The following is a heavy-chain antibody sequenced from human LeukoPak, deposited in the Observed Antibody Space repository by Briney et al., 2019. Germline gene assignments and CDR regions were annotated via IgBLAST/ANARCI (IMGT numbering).Heavy chain of an antibody. CDR3: AKGTQYQLLYSWFDP. J-gene: IGHJ5*02. Sequence: PGGSLRLSCAASGFTFSSYGMHWVRQAPGKGLEWVAFIRYDGSNKYYADSVKGRFTISRDNSKNTLYLQMNSLRAEDTAVYYCAKGTQYQLLYSWFDPWGQGTLVTVSS. D-gene: IGHD2-2*01. CDR2: IRYDGSNK. CDR1: GFTFSSYG. V-gene: IGHV3-30*02.